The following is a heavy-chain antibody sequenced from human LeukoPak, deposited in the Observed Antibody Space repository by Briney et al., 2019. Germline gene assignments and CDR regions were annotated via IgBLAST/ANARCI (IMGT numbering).Heavy chain of an antibody. D-gene: IGHD2-2*01. Sequence: PSETLSLTCAVYGGSFSGYYWSWIRQPPGKGLEWIGEINHSGSTNYNLSLKSRVTISVDTSKNQLSLKLSSVTAADTTVYYCASLLGYCSSTSCLYIDYWGQGTLVTVSS. V-gene: IGHV4-34*01. J-gene: IGHJ4*02. CDR2: INHSGST. CDR3: ASLLGYCSSTSCLYIDY. CDR1: GGSFSGYY.